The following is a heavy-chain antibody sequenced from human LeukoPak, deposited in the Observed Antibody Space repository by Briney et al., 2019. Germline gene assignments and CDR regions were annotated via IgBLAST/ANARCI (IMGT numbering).Heavy chain of an antibody. CDR3: ERGRSLGIVVVPATSDY. CDR2: INHRGSI. V-gene: IGHV4-34*01. D-gene: IGHD2-2*01. J-gene: IGHJ4*02. Sequence: PSQSLSLTRAVYGGSFSGYYWSWIRQPPGKGLEWIGEINHRGSINYNPPLTSRVAISVDTSKNQISLKQSSLTAADTAVYYCERGRSLGIVVVPATSDYWGQGTLDTVSS. CDR1: GGSFSGYY.